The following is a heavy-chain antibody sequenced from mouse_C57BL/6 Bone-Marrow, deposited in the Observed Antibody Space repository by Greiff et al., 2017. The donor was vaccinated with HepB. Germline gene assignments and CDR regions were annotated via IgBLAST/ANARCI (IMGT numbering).Heavy chain of an antibody. CDR2: SRNKANDYTT. D-gene: IGHD3-3*01. Sequence: EVQLQESGGGLVQSGRSLRLSCATSGFTFSDFYMEWVRQAPGKGLEWIAASRNKANDYTTEYSASVKGRFIVSRDTSQSILYLQMNALRAEDTAIYYCARDACRGVHWYFDVWGTGTTVTVSS. J-gene: IGHJ1*03. CDR3: ARDACRGVHWYFDV. CDR1: GFTFSDFY. V-gene: IGHV7-1*01.